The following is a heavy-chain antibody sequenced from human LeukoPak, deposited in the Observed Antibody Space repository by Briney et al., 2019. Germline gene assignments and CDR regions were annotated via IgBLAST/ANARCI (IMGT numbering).Heavy chain of an antibody. CDR2: INSDGSST. J-gene: IGHJ4*02. CDR3: ATFRGYYDFDY. D-gene: IGHD3-22*01. V-gene: IGHV3-74*01. Sequence: SGGSLRLSCAASGFTFSSYWTHWVRQAPGKGLVWVSRINSDGSSTSYADSVKGRFTISRDNAKNTLYLQMNSLRAEDTAVYYCATFRGYYDFDYWGQGTLVTVSS. CDR1: GFTFSSYW.